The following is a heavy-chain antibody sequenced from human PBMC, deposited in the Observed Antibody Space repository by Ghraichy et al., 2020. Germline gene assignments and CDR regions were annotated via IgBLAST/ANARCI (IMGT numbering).Heavy chain of an antibody. D-gene: IGHD5-18*01. CDR1: GGSFSGYY. CDR2: INHSGST. J-gene: IGHJ5*02. Sequence: SQTLSLTCAVYGGSFSGYYWSWIRQPPGKGLEWIGEINHSGSTNYNPSLKSRVTISVDTSKNQFSLKLSSVTAADTAVYYCATAGALYSYGFGWVSNWFDPWGQGTLVTVSS. CDR3: ATAGALYSYGFGWVSNWFDP. V-gene: IGHV4-34*01.